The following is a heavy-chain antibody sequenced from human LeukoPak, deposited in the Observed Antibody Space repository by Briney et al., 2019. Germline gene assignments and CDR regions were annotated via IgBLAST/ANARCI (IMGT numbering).Heavy chain of an antibody. V-gene: IGHV1-18*01. Sequence: RASVKVSCKASGYTFTSYGISWVRQAPGQGLEWMGWISAYNGNTNYAQKLQGRVTMTTDTSTSTAYMELRSLRSDDTAVYYCARDRGGSYPDVGDYWGQGTLVTVSS. CDR3: ARDRGGSYPDVGDY. CDR2: ISAYNGNT. D-gene: IGHD1-26*01. J-gene: IGHJ4*02. CDR1: GYTFTSYG.